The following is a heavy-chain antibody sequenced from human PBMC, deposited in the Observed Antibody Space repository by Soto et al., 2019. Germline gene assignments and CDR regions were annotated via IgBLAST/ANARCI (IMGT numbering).Heavy chain of an antibody. D-gene: IGHD3-22*01. CDR1: GYTFTSYD. CDR3: AGGRRRYYDSSCYWSYYYAMDL. V-gene: IGHV1-8*01. J-gene: IGHJ6*02. Sequence: QVQLVQSGAEVKKPGASVKVSCKASGYTFTSYDINWVRQATGQGLEWMGWMNPNSGNTGYAQKFQGRVTMTRNTGTSTAYMELSSLRAEDTAVYYCAGGRRRYYDSSCYWSYYYAMDLWGQGTTVTGSS. CDR2: MNPNSGNT.